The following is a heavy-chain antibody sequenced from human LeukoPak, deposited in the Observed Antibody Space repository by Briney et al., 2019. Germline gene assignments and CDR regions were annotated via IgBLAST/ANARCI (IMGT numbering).Heavy chain of an antibody. D-gene: IGHD1-26*01. Sequence: TGGSLTLSSAASGFIISNNYVSWVRQAPGRGLEWVSIFSAGGQAFYAESVKGRFSISRDRSRNTLNLQMSGLRVEDSALYYCATIVGAPIYWGQGTLVTVSS. CDR1: GFIISNNY. V-gene: IGHV3-66*01. J-gene: IGHJ1*01. CDR2: FSAGGQA. CDR3: ATIVGAPIY.